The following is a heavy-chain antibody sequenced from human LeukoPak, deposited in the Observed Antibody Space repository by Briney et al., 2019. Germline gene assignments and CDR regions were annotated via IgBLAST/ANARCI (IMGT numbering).Heavy chain of an antibody. CDR1: GYTLTELS. Sequence: ASVKVSCKVSGYTLTELSMHWVRQAPGKGLEWMGGFDPEDGETIYAQKFQGRVTMTEDTSTDTAYMELSSLRPEDTAVYYCATAYCTNGVCFTYYFDYWGQGTLVTVSS. V-gene: IGHV1-24*01. J-gene: IGHJ4*02. CDR3: ATAYCTNGVCFTYYFDY. CDR2: FDPEDGET. D-gene: IGHD2-8*01.